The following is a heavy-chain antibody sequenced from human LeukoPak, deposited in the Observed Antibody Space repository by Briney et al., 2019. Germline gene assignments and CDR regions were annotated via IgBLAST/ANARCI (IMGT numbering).Heavy chain of an antibody. CDR2: ISGSGGST. CDR1: GFTFSDYA. J-gene: IGHJ6*02. D-gene: IGHD2-15*01. CDR3: AKVVVPDGMDV. V-gene: IGHV3-23*01. Sequence: GGSLRLSCAASGFTFSDYAMSWVRQAPGKGLEWVSGISGSGGSTYYADSVRGRFTISRDNSKNTLYLQMNSLRADDTAVYSCAKVVVPDGMDVWGQGTTVTVSS.